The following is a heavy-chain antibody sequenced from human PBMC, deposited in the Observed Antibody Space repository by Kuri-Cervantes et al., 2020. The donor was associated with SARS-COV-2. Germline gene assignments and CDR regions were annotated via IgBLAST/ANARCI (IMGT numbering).Heavy chain of an antibody. J-gene: IGHJ5*02. D-gene: IGHD4-11*01. V-gene: IGHV4-34*01. CDR1: GGSFSGYY. CDR3: ARHPPYSNYERGWFDP. Sequence: SETLSLTCAVYGGSFSGYYWSWIRQPPGKGLEWIGEINHSGSTNYNPSLKSRVTISVDTSKNQFSLKLSSVTAADTAVYYCARHPPYSNYERGWFDPWGQGTLVTVSS. CDR2: INHSGST.